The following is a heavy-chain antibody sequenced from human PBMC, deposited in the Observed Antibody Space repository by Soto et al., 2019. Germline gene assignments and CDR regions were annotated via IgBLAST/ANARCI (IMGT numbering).Heavy chain of an antibody. D-gene: IGHD1-20*01. J-gene: IGHJ4*02. CDR3: ASILAGRYNWNRDY. Sequence: QVQLQQWGAGLLKPSETLSLTCAVYGGSFSGYYWSWIRQPPGKGLEWIGEINHSGSTNYNPSLKSRVTISVDTSKNQFSLKLSSVTAADTAVYYCASILAGRYNWNRDYWGQGTLVTVSS. CDR1: GGSFSGYY. CDR2: INHSGST. V-gene: IGHV4-34*01.